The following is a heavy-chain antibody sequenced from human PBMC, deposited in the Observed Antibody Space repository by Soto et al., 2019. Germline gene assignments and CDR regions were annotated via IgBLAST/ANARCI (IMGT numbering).Heavy chain of an antibody. CDR2: ISSSSSYI. CDR1: GFTFSSYS. J-gene: IGHJ4*02. V-gene: IGHV3-21*01. Sequence: EVQLVESGGGLVKPGGSLRLSCAASGFTFSSYSMNWVRQAPGKGLECVSSISSSSSYIYYADSVKGRFTLSRDNAKNSLYLQMNSLSAEDTAVYYCARLYSSSSKGADYWGQGTLVTVSS. D-gene: IGHD6-6*01. CDR3: ARLYSSSSKGADY.